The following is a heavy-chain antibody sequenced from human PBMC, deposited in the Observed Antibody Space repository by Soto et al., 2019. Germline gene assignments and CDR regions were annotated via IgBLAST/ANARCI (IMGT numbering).Heavy chain of an antibody. CDR2: ISYDGSNK. J-gene: IGHJ6*01. V-gene: IGHV3-30*03. D-gene: IGHD4-4*01. CDR1: GFTFSSYG. Sequence: QVQLVESGGGVVQPGRSLRLSCAASGFTFSSYGMHWVRQAPGKGLEWVAVISYDGSNKYYADSVKGRFTISRDNSKNTLYLQMNSLRAEDTAVYYCAAVTNWNYYYYGMDVW. CDR3: AAVTNWNYYYYGMDV.